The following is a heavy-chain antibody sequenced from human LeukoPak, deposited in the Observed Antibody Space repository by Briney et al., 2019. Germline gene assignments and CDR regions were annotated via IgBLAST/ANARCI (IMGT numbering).Heavy chain of an antibody. J-gene: IGHJ4*02. CDR3: ARDDGYYDSSGYFFGDHFDH. CDR2: ISYDGSNK. D-gene: IGHD3-22*01. Sequence: GGSLRLSCAASGFTFSSYAMHWVRQAPGKGLEWVAVISYDGSNKYYADSVKGRFTISRDNPKNTLYLQMNSLRAEDTAVYYCARDDGYYDSSGYFFGDHFDHWGQGTLVTVSS. CDR1: GFTFSSYA. V-gene: IGHV3-30*04.